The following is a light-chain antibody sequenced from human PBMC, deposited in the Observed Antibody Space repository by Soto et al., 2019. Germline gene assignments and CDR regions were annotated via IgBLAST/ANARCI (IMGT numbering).Light chain of an antibody. CDR3: QQYNIYSSWT. CDR2: RAS. Sequence: DIQMTQSPSTLSASVGDRVTITCRASQSISSWLAWYQQKPGKAPKLLIYRASGLESGVPSRFSGSGSGTEFTLTISSLQPDDFATYYCQQYNIYSSWTFGQGTKVEIK. J-gene: IGKJ1*01. CDR1: QSISSW. V-gene: IGKV1-5*03.